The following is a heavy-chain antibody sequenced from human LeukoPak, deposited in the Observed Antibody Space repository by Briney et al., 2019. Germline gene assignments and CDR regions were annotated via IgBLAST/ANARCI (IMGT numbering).Heavy chain of an antibody. V-gene: IGHV1-2*02. CDR2: INPNSGGT. CDR1: GYTFTGYY. D-gene: IGHD1-26*01. Sequence: GASVKVSCKASGYTFTGYYMHWVRQAPGQWLEWMGWINPNSGGTNYAQKFQGRVTMTRDTSISTAYMELSRLRSDDTAVYYCARIKSSNKDPTSGSYFLYWGQGTLVTVSS. CDR3: ARIKSSNKDPTSGSYFLY. J-gene: IGHJ4*02.